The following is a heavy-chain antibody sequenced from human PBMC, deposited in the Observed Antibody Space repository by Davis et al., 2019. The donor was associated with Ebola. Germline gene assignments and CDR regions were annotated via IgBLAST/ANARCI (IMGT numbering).Heavy chain of an antibody. CDR1: GYSISSGYY. D-gene: IGHD2-8*01. J-gene: IGHJ6*03. CDR2: INHSGST. V-gene: IGHV4-38-2*02. CDR3: ARALHLASHYMDV. Sequence: PSETLSLTCTVSGYSISSGYYWGWIRQPPGKGLEWIGEINHSGSTNYNPSLKSRVTISVDTSKNQFSLKLSSVTAADTAVYYCARALHLASHYMDVWGKGTTVTVSS.